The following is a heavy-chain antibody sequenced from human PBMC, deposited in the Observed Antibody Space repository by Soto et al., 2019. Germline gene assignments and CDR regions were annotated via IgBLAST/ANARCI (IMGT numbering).Heavy chain of an antibody. CDR2: IWYDGSNK. CDR3: ARDRRLYDSSGYYDWFDP. J-gene: IGHJ5*02. V-gene: IGHV3-33*01. D-gene: IGHD3-22*01. CDR1: GFTFSSYG. Sequence: ESGGGVVPPGRSLRLSCAASGFTFSSYGMHWVRQAPGKGLEWVAVIWYDGSNKYYADSVKGRFTISRDNSKNTLYLQMNSLRAEDTAVYYCARDRRLYDSSGYYDWFDPWGQGTLVTVSS.